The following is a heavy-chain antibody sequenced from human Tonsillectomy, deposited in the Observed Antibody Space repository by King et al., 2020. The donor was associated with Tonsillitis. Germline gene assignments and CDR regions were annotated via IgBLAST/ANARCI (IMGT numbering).Heavy chain of an antibody. J-gene: IGHJ5*02. CDR2: IIPILGIA. Sequence: QLVQSGAEVKKPGSSVKVSCKASGGTFSSYAISWVRQAPGQGLEWMGRIIPILGIANYAPRFQGRVTITADKSTTTAYMEMSSLGSEDTAVYYCARDVNVVVIKNWFDPWGQGTLVTVSS. CDR1: GGTFSSYA. V-gene: IGHV1-69*09. CDR3: ARDVNVVVIKNWFDP. D-gene: IGHD3-22*01.